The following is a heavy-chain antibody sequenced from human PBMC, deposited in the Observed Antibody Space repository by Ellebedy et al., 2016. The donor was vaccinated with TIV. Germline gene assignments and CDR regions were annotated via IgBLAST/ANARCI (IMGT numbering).Heavy chain of an antibody. CDR1: GFTFSDYY. V-gene: IGHV3-11*01. CDR3: ATSGYSSTWLFRGMDV. CDR2: ISTSGSTI. D-gene: IGHD6-13*01. J-gene: IGHJ6*02. Sequence: GESLKISCAASGFTFSDYYMSWIRQAPGKGLEWISYISTSGSTIYYAESVKGRFTISRDNTKNSLYLQMNSLRAEDTALYYCATSGYSSTWLFRGMDVWGQGTTVTVSS.